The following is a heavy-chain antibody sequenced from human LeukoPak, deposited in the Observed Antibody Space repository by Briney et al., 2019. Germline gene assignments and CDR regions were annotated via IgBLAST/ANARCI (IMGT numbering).Heavy chain of an antibody. CDR3: ARNVVVVVAGIPQSNWFDP. V-gene: IGHV4-38-2*01. J-gene: IGHJ5*02. Sequence: LSETLSLTCAVSGDSIGSGYYWGWIRQPPGKGLEFIGTVYHTGSTLYNPSLKSRVTISVDTSKNEFSLKVTSVTAADTAVYYCARNVVVVVAGIPQSNWFDPWGQGTVVTVSS. CDR2: VYHTGST. CDR1: GDSIGSGYY. D-gene: IGHD2-15*01.